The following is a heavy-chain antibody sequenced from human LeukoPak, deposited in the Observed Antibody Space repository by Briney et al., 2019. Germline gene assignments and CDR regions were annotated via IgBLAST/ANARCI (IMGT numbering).Heavy chain of an antibody. CDR2: ISGSGGST. CDR1: GFTFSSYS. CDR3: AKDPTYYYDSSRSGNWFDP. D-gene: IGHD3-22*01. V-gene: IGHV3-23*01. Sequence: PGGSLRLSCAASGFTFSSYSMNWVRQAPGKGLEWVSAISGSGGSTYYADSVKGRFTISRDNSKNTLYLQMNSLRAEDTAVYYCAKDPTYYYDSSRSGNWFDPWGQGTLVTVSS. J-gene: IGHJ5*02.